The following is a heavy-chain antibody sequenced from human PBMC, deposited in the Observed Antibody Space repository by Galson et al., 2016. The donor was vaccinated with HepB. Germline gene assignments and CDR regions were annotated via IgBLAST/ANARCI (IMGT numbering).Heavy chain of an antibody. CDR2: ISAYNGDT. V-gene: IGHV1-18*01. Sequence: SVKVSCKASGYTFTNYGLSWVRQAPGQGLEYMGWISAYNGDTNYAQNLQGRVTMTTDTSTSTAYMELRSLRSDDTAVYYCARGAGGYFDHWGQGTLVTVSS. CDR3: ARGAGGYFDH. J-gene: IGHJ4*02. D-gene: IGHD3-10*01. CDR1: GYTFTNYG.